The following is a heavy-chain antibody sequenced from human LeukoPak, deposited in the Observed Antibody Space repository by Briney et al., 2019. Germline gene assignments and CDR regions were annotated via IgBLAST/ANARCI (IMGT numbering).Heavy chain of an antibody. CDR3: AREYCGGDCEVTDYYYYGIDV. CDR1: GGTFSSYA. V-gene: IGHV1-69*04. CDR2: IIPILGIA. D-gene: IGHD2-21*02. Sequence: SVKVSCKASGGTFSSYAISWVRQAPGQGLEWMGRIIPILGIANYAQKFQGRVTITADKSTSTAYMELSSLRSEDTAVYYCAREYCGGDCEVTDYYYYGIDVWGQGTTVTVSS. J-gene: IGHJ6*02.